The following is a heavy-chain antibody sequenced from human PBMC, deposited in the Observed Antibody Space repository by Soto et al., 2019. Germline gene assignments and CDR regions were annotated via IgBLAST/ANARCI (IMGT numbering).Heavy chain of an antibody. D-gene: IGHD3-16*01. V-gene: IGHV1-18*01. Sequence: QVQLVQSGAEVKNPGASVKVSCKTSRYTFTKYGVGWVRQAPGQGLEWMGWISGSSGNANYAEQVQGRITLTTYTSTSRAYIELRSLRSDDTAVYYCAREMAGLGGEYDYWGQGTLVTVSS. CDR3: AREMAGLGGEYDY. J-gene: IGHJ4*02. CDR1: RYTFTKYG. CDR2: ISGSSGNA.